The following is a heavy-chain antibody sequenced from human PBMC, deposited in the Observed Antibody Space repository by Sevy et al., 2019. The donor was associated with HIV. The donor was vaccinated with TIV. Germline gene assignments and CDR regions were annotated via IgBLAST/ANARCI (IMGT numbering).Heavy chain of an antibody. D-gene: IGHD3-10*01. V-gene: IGHV4-38-2*02. CDR2: VYHSGST. J-gene: IGHJ4*02. Sequence: SETLSLTCAVSGYSISNDFYWGWIRQPPGKGLEWLGSVYHSGSTYYNPSLKSRVTVSVDTSKNQFSLKLSSVTAADTAVYYCARDRLYYGSHFYYYFDYWGQGTLVTVSS. CDR1: GYSISNDFY. CDR3: ARDRLYYGSHFYYYFDY.